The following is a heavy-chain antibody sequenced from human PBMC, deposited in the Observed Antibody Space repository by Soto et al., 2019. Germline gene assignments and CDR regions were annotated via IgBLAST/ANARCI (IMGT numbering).Heavy chain of an antibody. V-gene: IGHV2-5*01. Sequence: SGPTLVNPTQTLTLTCTFSGFSLSTSGLGVGWIRQPPGKALEWLALIYWNDGKRYSPSLKSRLTITKDTSKNQVVLTMTNMDPVDTATYYCARTPKYCSGGSCYSAYYYYGMDVWGQGTTVTVSS. CDR1: GFSLSTSGLG. J-gene: IGHJ6*02. CDR3: ARTPKYCSGGSCYSAYYYYGMDV. D-gene: IGHD2-15*01. CDR2: IYWNDGK.